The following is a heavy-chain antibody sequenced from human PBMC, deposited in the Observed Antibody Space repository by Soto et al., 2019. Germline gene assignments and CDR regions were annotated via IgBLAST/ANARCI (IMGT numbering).Heavy chain of an antibody. J-gene: IGHJ4*02. D-gene: IGHD6-13*01. V-gene: IGHV3-23*01. CDR1: GFTFSSYA. CDR2: ISGRSDNT. CDR3: ATAPPDSSSWYWFDY. Sequence: PGGSLRLSCAASGFTFSSYAMSWVRQAPGKGLEWVSAISGRSDNTYYADSVEGRFTISRDNSKNTLYLQMNSLRAEDTAVYYCATAPPDSSSWYWFDYWGQGTLVTVS.